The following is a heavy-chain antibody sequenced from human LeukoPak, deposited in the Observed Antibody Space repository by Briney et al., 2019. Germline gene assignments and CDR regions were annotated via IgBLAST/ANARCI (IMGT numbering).Heavy chain of an antibody. Sequence: PGGSLRLPCAASGFTFSSNHMTWVRQAPGKGLEWVSVIYSGGSTYYADSVKGRFIISRGNSKNTLSLQMNSLRAEDTAVYYCVRDLTWGQGTLVTVSS. J-gene: IGHJ5*02. V-gene: IGHV3-53*01. CDR1: GFTFSSNH. CDR3: VRDLT. CDR2: IYSGGST.